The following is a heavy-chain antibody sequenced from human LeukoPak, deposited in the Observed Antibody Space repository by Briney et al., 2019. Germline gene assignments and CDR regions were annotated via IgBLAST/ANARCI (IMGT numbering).Heavy chain of an antibody. CDR2: IYHSGST. V-gene: IGHV4-38-2*01. D-gene: IGHD3-10*01. CDR1: GYSISSGYY. CDR3: ARGTGFDY. Sequence: SETLSLTCAVSGYSISSGYYWGGIRQPPGKGLEWIGSIYHSGSTYYNPSLKSRVTISVDTSKNQFSLKLSSVTAADTAVYYCARGTGFDYWGQGTLVTVSS. J-gene: IGHJ4*02.